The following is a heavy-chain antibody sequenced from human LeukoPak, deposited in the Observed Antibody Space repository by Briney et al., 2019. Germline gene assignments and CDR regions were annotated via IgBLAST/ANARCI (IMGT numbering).Heavy chain of an antibody. CDR2: IYSGGST. Sequence: QPGGSLRLSCAASGFTVSSNYMSWVRQAPGKGLEWVSVIYSGGSTYYADSVKGRFTISRDNSKNTLYLQMNSLRAEDTAVYYCARESRSSGWYPSVDYYYGMDVWGQGTTVTVSS. J-gene: IGHJ6*02. CDR1: GFTVSSNY. CDR3: ARESRSSGWYPSVDYYYGMDV. D-gene: IGHD6-19*01. V-gene: IGHV3-53*01.